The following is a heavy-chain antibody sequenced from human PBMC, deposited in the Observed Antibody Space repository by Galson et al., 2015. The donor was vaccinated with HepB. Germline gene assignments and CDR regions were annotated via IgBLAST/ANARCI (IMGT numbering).Heavy chain of an antibody. J-gene: IGHJ4*02. D-gene: IGHD3-16*02. Sequence: SLRLSCAASGFTFSGSAMHWVRQASGKGLEWVGRIRSKANSYATAYAASVKGRFTISRDDSKNTAYLQMNSLKTEDTAVYYCSSIYDYVWGSYRYWSYWGQGTLVTVSS. CDR3: SSIYDYVWGSYRYWSY. CDR2: IRSKANSYAT. CDR1: GFTFSGSA. V-gene: IGHV3-73*01.